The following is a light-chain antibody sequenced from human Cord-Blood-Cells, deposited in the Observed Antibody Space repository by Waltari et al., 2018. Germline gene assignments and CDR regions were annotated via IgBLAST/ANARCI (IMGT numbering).Light chain of an antibody. V-gene: IGKV3-20*01. J-gene: IGKJ1*01. CDR2: GAS. CDR3: QQYGSSPPWT. Sequence: DIVLTPSPGTLSLSPGERATLSCMASQSVSSSYLAWYQQNPGQAPRLLIYGASSRATGIPDRFSGSGSGTDFTLTISRLEPEDFAVYYCQQYGSSPPWTFGQGTKVEIK. CDR1: QSVSSSY.